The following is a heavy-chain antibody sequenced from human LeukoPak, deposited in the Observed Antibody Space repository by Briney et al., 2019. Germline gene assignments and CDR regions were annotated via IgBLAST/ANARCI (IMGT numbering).Heavy chain of an antibody. V-gene: IGHV1-24*01. Sequence: ASVKVSCKDSGYTLTALSVHWVRQTPGKGLEWMGGFNPEDAERIYAQKFQGRVTVTKDTSTDTAYMELSSLTSEDTAVYYCATVRLDYWGQGTLVTVSS. CDR2: FNPEDAER. CDR1: GYTLTALS. J-gene: IGHJ4*02. CDR3: ATVRLDY.